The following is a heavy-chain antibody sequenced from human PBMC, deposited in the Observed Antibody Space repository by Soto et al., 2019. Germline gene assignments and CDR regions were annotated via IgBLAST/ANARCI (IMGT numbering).Heavy chain of an antibody. CDR1: GDFTSRYY. CDR2: VHHSGGT. J-gene: IGHJ1*01. Sequence: SETLSLTCIVSGDFTSRYYWSWIRQPPGKGLEWIGYVHHSGGTNYNPSLKSRVTFSLDTSKNQFSLNLTSVTAADTAVYYCARCYGSWVDVWGLGTLVTVSS. CDR3: ARCYGSWVDV. V-gene: IGHV4-59*01. D-gene: IGHD1-26*01.